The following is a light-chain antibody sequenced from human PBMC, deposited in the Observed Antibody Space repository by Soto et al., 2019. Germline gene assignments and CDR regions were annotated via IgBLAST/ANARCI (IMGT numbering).Light chain of an antibody. J-gene: IGKJ2*01. CDR2: AAS. CDR1: QNINFY. CDR3: QQSSSTPRT. Sequence: DIQMAQSPSSLSASIGDKITITCRASQNINFYLNWYQHKPGKAPKVLIYAASSLQSEVTSRFNGSGFGTDFTLTISSLQPEDFATYYCQQSSSTPRTFGQGTKLEIK. V-gene: IGKV1-39*01.